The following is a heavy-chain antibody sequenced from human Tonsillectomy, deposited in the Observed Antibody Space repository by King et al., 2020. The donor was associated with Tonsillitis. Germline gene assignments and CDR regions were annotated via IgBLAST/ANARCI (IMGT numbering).Heavy chain of an antibody. J-gene: IGHJ1*01. CDR3: ARRGVVAAGSGGVYFQH. CDR2: ITSSGGST. Sequence: VQLVESGGGLVKPGGSLRLSCAASGFTFSDYYMSWIRQAPGKGLEWVSYITSSGGSTYYADSVKGRFTISRDNAPNSLYLQMNSLRAEETAVYYCARRGVVAAGSGGVYFQHWGQGTLVTVSS. D-gene: IGHD2-2*01. V-gene: IGHV3-11*01. CDR1: GFTFSDYY.